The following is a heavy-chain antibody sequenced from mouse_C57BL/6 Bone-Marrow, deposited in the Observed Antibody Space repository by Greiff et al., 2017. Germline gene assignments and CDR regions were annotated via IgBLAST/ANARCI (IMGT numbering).Heavy chain of an antibody. Sequence: EVQLQESGGGLVKPGGSLKLSCAASGFTFSSYAMSWVRQTPEKRLEWVATISDGGSYTYYPDNVKGRFTISRDNAKNNLYLQMSHLKSEDTAMYYCARLYHFDYWGQGTTLTVSS. CDR2: ISDGGSYT. D-gene: IGHD2-12*01. V-gene: IGHV5-4*01. CDR3: ARLYHFDY. J-gene: IGHJ2*01. CDR1: GFTFSSYA.